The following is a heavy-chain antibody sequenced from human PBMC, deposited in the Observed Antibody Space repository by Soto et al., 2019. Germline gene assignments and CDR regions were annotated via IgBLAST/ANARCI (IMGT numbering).Heavy chain of an antibody. J-gene: IGHJ5*02. CDR1: GYSISSGCY. CDR3: ARDQAVGYDFWSGYYRGNWFDP. CDR2: IYHGGST. Sequence: PSETLSLTCAVSGYSISSGCYLGWIRHPPGKGLAWTGSIYHGGSTYYNPSLKSRVTISVDRSKNHFSLKLSPVTAAETAVYYCARDQAVGYDFWSGYYRGNWFDPWGQGTLVTVSS. V-gene: IGHV4-38-2*02. D-gene: IGHD3-3*01.